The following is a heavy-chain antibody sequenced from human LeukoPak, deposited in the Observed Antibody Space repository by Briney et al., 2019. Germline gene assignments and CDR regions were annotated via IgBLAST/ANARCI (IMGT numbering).Heavy chain of an antibody. Sequence: SETLSLTCTVSGGSISSSSYYWGWIRQPPGKGLEWVGSIYYSGSTYYNPSLNSRVTISLDPSQNQFSLKLTSVTAADTAVYYCARNPYDILTGYPYYFDYWGQGTLVTVSS. CDR1: GGSISSSSYY. V-gene: IGHV4-39*07. CDR3: ARNPYDILTGYPYYFDY. D-gene: IGHD3-9*01. CDR2: IYYSGST. J-gene: IGHJ4*02.